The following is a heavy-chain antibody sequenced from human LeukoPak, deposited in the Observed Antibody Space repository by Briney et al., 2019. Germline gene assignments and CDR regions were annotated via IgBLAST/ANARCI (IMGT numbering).Heavy chain of an antibody. CDR2: TSSGGGVI. J-gene: IGHJ4*02. CDR3: ARDLGARGY. V-gene: IGHV3-21*03. CDR1: GFTFSSYS. Sequence: GGSLRLSCAASGFTFSSYSMNWVRQAPGKRLEWLSSTSSGGGVIFYADSVKGRFTISRDNGENSVYLQMNSLRAEDTAVYYCARDLGARGYWGQGTLVTVSS. D-gene: IGHD3-16*01.